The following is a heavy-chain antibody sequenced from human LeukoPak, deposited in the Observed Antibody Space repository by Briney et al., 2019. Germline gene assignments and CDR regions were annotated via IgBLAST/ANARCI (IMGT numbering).Heavy chain of an antibody. CDR2: ISYDGSNK. J-gene: IGHJ4*02. CDR3: ARVMGRYCSSTSCYVDY. CDR1: GFTFSNYG. V-gene: IGHV3-30*03. D-gene: IGHD2-2*01. Sequence: GGSLRLSCEVSGFTFSNYGMMWVRRAPGKGLEWVAVISYDGSNKYYADSVKGRFTISRDNSKNTLYLQMNSLRAEDTAVYYCARVMGRYCSSTSCYVDYWGQGTLVTVSS.